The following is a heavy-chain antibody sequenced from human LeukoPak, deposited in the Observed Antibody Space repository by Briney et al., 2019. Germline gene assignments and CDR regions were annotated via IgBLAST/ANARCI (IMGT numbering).Heavy chain of an antibody. CDR3: AKATRGGDYEDY. Sequence: PGGSLRLSCAASGFTFSDYYMSWIRQAPGKGLEWVSAISGSGGSTYYADSVKGRFTISRDNSKNTLYLQMNSLRAEDTAVYYCAKATRGGDYEDYWGQGTLVTVSS. CDR2: ISGSGGST. D-gene: IGHD4-17*01. J-gene: IGHJ4*02. CDR1: GFTFSDYY. V-gene: IGHV3-23*01.